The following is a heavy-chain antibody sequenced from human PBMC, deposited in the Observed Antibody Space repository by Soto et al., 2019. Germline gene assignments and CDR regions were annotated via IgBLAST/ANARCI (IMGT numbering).Heavy chain of an antibody. Sequence: ASVKVSCKASGGTFSSYAISWVRQAPGQGLEWMGGIIPIFGTTNYAQKFQGRVTITADESTSTAYMELSSLRSEDTAVYYCASRYYYDSSGYYDYWGQGTLVTVSS. J-gene: IGHJ4*02. D-gene: IGHD3-22*01. V-gene: IGHV1-69*13. CDR1: GGTFSSYA. CDR3: ASRYYYDSSGYYDY. CDR2: IIPIFGTT.